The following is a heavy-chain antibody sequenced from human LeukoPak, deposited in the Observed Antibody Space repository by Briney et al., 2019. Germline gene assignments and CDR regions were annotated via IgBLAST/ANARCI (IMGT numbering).Heavy chain of an antibody. CDR2: ITGGGGTT. CDR3: AKMQGYFDY. J-gene: IGHJ4*02. V-gene: IGHV3-23*01. Sequence: PGGSLRLSCEASGLTFSSYGMSWVRQAPGKGLQWVSAITGGGGTTYYADSVKGRFTISRDNSKNMLYLQMNSLRAEDTAVYYCAKMQGYFDYWGQGTLVPVSS. CDR1: GLTFSSYG.